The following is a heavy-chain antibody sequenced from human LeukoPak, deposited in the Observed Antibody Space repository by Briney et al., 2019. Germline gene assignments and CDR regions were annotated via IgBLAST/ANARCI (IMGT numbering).Heavy chain of an antibody. J-gene: IGHJ4*02. Sequence: PGGSLRLSCAASGFTFSSYAMSWVRQAPGKGLEWVSAISGSGGSTYYADSVKGRFTISRDNSKNTLYLQMNGLRAEDTAVYYCAKDLRMYSSGWYGEARSATTDYWGQGTLVTVSS. D-gene: IGHD6-19*01. V-gene: IGHV3-23*01. CDR3: AKDLRMYSSGWYGEARSATTDY. CDR1: GFTFSSYA. CDR2: ISGSGGST.